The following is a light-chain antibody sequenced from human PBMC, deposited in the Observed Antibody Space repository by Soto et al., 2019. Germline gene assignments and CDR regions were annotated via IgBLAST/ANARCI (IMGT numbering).Light chain of an antibody. CDR2: GAS. CDR1: QSISNN. Sequence: EIVMTQSPATLSVAPGERATRSCRASQSISNNFAWYQQKPGQAPRLLIFGASTRATGIPARFSGSGSGTEFTLTISSLQSEDLAVYYCQQHNNWPLSFGGWTKVEIK. CDR3: QQHNNWPLS. V-gene: IGKV3-15*01. J-gene: IGKJ4*01.